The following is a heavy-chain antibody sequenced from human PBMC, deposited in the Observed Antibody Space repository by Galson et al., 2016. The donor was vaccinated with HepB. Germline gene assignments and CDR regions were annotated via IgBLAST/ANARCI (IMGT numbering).Heavy chain of an antibody. CDR1: GFTFSNYG. Sequence: SLRLSCAASGFTFSNYGMHWVRQAPGKGLEWVAIIWYDGSNKYYVDSVKGRFTISRDNSKNTLYLQMNSLRAEDTAVYYCAKTYDSSGYSFYYYGMDVWGQGTTVTVSS. J-gene: IGHJ6*02. CDR3: AKTYDSSGYSFYYYGMDV. CDR2: IWYDGSNK. D-gene: IGHD3-22*01. V-gene: IGHV3-33*06.